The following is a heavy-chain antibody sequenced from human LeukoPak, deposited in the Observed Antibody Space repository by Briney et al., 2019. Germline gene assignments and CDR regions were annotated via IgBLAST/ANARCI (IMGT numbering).Heavy chain of an antibody. CDR1: GFTFSSYS. Sequence: GGSLRLSCAASGFTFSSYSMNWVRQAPGKGLEWVSSISYSSSYLYYADSVKGRFTISRDNAKNSLYLQMNSLRAEDTAVYYCARDRMIDYMDVWGKGTTVTVSS. CDR2: ISYSSSYL. V-gene: IGHV3-21*01. CDR3: ARDRMIDYMDV. J-gene: IGHJ6*03. D-gene: IGHD3-22*01.